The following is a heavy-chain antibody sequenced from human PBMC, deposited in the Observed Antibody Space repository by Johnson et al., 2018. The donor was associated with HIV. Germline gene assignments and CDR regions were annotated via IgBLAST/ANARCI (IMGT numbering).Heavy chain of an antibody. V-gene: IGHV3-30-3*01. J-gene: IGHJ3*02. CDR1: GFTFRSYA. D-gene: IGHD2-2*01. Sequence: VQLVESGGGVVQPGRSLRLSCAASGFTFRSYAMHWVRQAPGKGLEWVALISYDGSHKFYADSVKGRFTISRDHSKNTVYLQMNSLRVEDTALYYCAKDGDDGDEADGTKGAFDIWGQGTVVTVS. CDR3: AKDGDDGDEADGTKGAFDI. CDR2: ISYDGSHK.